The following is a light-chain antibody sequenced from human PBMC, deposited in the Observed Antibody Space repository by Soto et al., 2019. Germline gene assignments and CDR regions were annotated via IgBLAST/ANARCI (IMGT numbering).Light chain of an antibody. CDR2: GAS. CDR3: QQYNNWPRK. V-gene: IGKV3-15*01. CDR1: QSVSSN. Sequence: EIVLTQSPATLSVSPGERATISCSASQSVSSNLAWYQQKPGQAPRLLIYGASTRATGIPARFSGSGSGTEFTLTISSLQSEDFAVYYCQQYNNWPRKCGQGTKGDI. J-gene: IGKJ1*01.